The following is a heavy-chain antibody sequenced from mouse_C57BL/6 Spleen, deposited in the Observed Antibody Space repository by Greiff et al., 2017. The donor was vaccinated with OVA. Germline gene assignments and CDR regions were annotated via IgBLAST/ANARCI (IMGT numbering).Heavy chain of an antibody. CDR1: GYTFTSYW. Sequence: VQLQQPGAELVKPGASVKLSCKASGYTFTSYWMHWVKQRPGQGLEWIGMIHPNSGSTNYNEKFKSKATLTVDKSSSTAYMQLSSLTSEDSAVYYCARSAQATFPWFAYWGQGTLVTVSA. CDR2: IHPNSGST. D-gene: IGHD3-2*02. J-gene: IGHJ3*01. CDR3: ARSAQATFPWFAY. V-gene: IGHV1-64*01.